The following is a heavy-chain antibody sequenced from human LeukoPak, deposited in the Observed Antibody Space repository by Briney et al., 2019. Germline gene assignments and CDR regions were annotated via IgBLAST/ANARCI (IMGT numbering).Heavy chain of an antibody. J-gene: IGHJ4*02. V-gene: IGHV4-30-4*01. Sequence: SESLSLTCTVSGGSISSGDYYWSWIRQPPGKGLEWIGYISYSRSTYYNPSLKSRITISMDTSKNQFSLRLSSVTAADTAVYYCARDSRLYGSGSYYSFDYWGQGTLVTVSS. CDR2: ISYSRST. D-gene: IGHD3-10*01. CDR1: GGSISSGDYY. CDR3: ARDSRLYGSGSYYSFDY.